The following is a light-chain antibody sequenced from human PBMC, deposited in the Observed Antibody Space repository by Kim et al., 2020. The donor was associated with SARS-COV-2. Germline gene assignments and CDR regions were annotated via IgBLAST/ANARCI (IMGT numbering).Light chain of an antibody. CDR3: QQYHTFPLT. J-gene: IGKJ4*01. V-gene: IGKV1-5*01. Sequence: GDRVTITCRASQSISSWLAWYQQKPGKAPNLLIYDASNLESGVPSRFSGSGSGTEFTLTISSLQPDDFATYFCQQYHTFPLTFGRGTKVDIK. CDR1: QSISSW. CDR2: DAS.